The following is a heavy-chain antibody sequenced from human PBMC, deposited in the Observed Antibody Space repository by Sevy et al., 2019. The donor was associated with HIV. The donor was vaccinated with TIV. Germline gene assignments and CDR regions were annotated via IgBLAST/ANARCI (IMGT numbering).Heavy chain of an antibody. V-gene: IGHV3-30*18. CDR2: ISYDGGNK. J-gene: IGHJ4*02. CDR1: GFTFSSYG. D-gene: IGHD3-16*01. Sequence: GGSLRLSCAASGFTFSSYGMHWVRQAPGKGLEWVAGISYDGGNKYYADSVKGRFTISRDNSKNTLYLQMNSLRAEDTAVYYCAKARLPAIPGGGLGYFDYWGQGTLVTVSS. CDR3: AKARLPAIPGGGLGYFDY.